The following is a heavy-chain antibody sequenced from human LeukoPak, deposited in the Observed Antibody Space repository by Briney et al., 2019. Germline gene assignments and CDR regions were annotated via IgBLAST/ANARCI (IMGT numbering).Heavy chain of an antibody. CDR3: ARDGSGRGFDY. V-gene: IGHV3-7*01. CDR1: GFTFSTYW. J-gene: IGHJ4*02. Sequence: GGSLRLSCAASGFTFSTYWMTWLRQAPGKGLEFVANIEKEGYGDVTNYVDSVRGRFTISRDNARNSLYLQMNSLRAEDTAVYYCARDGSGRGFDYWGQGTLVTVSS. CDR2: IEKEGYGD. D-gene: IGHD1-26*01.